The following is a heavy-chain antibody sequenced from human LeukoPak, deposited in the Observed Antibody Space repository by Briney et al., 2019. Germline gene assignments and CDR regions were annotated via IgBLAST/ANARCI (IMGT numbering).Heavy chain of an antibody. V-gene: IGHV3-30-3*01. D-gene: IGHD2-21*01. CDR1: GFTFSSYA. CDR3: ARASDCGGDCYHFDY. Sequence: GGSLRLSYAASGFTFSSYAMHWVRQAPGKGLEWVAVISYDGSNKYYADSVKGRFTISRDNSKNTLYLQMNSLRAEDTAVYYCARASDCGGDCYHFDYWGQGTLVTVSS. CDR2: ISYDGSNK. J-gene: IGHJ4*02.